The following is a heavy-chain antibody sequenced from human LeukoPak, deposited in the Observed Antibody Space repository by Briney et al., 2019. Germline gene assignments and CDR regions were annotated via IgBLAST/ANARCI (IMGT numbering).Heavy chain of an antibody. CDR3: ATRFSTTAGEFDY. D-gene: IGHD1-1*01. Sequence: ASVKVSCKASGYTFTSYYMHWVRQAPGQGLEWMGIINPSGGSTSCAQKFQGRVTMTRDMSTSTAYMELSSLRSEDTAVYYCATRFSTTAGEFDYWGQGTLVTVSS. CDR1: GYTFTSYY. CDR2: INPSGGST. V-gene: IGHV1-46*01. J-gene: IGHJ4*02.